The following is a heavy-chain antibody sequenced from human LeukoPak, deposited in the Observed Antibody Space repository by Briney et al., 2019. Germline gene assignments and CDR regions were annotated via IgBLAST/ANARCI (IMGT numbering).Heavy chain of an antibody. J-gene: IGHJ6*03. Sequence: PSESLSLTCILSSGSISKYYWSWVRQPPGKGLGWIGYISYTGLTNYKPSLKTRVIISVDTSRNQFSLNLTSVPAATTAVYTFPRGVFGSLYGYYYYYMDAWGKGTMVTVSS. D-gene: IGHD3-10*02. CDR1: SGSISKYY. CDR3: PRGVFGSLYGYYYYYMDA. CDR2: ISYTGLT. V-gene: IGHV4-59*01.